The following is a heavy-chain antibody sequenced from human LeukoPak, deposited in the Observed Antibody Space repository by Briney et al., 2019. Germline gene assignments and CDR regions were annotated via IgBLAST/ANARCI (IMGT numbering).Heavy chain of an antibody. CDR3: ARGGSSSWSPADY. CDR1: GYTLTSYD. D-gene: IGHD6-13*01. CDR2: MNPNSGNT. V-gene: IGHV1-8*03. Sequence: GASVKVSCKASGYTLTSYDINWVRQATGQGLEWMGWMNPNSGNTGYAQKFQGRVTITRNTSISTAYMELSSLRSEDTAVYYCARGGSSSWSPADYWGQGTLVTVSS. J-gene: IGHJ4*02.